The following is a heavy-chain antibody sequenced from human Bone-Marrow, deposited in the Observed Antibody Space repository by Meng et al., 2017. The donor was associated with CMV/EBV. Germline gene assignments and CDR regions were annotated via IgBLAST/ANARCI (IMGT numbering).Heavy chain of an antibody. CDR3: VKGGLPMFLFEH. D-gene: IGHD3-10*02. CDR2: ITWNSATL. J-gene: IGHJ4*02. Sequence: GGSLRLSCAASGFRFDDYAMYWVRQAPGKGPEWVATITWNSATLHYADSVRGRFTLSRDNAKNSLYLQMNNLRTEDTAFYYCVKGGLPMFLFEHWGQGSLVTVSS. V-gene: IGHV3-9*01. CDR1: GFRFDDYA.